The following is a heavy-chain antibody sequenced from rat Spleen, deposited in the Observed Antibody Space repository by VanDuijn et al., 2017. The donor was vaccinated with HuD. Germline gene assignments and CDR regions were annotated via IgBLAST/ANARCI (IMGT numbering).Heavy chain of an antibody. D-gene: IGHD1-12*02. Sequence: EVQLQESGPGLVKPSQSLSLTCSVTGHSITSSYRWNWIRKFPGNKLEWMGYINSGGTTNYNPSLKSRISITRDTSKNQFFLQVNSLTTEATATYYCLRSDGTHYYLPFADWGQGTLVTVSS. V-gene: IGHV3-3*01. CDR3: LRSDGTHYYLPFAD. CDR1: GHSITSSYR. J-gene: IGHJ3*01. CDR2: INSGGTT.